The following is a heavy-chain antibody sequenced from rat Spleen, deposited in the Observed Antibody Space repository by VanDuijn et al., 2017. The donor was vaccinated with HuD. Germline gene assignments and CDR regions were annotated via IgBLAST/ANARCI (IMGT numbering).Heavy chain of an antibody. CDR2: ISTGGGDT. Sequence: EVQLVESDGGLVQPGRSLKLSCAASGFTFSDYYMAWVRQAPTKGLQWVASISTGGGDTYYRDSVKGRFTVSRDNAKSTLYLQKDSLRSEDTATYYCVRQDTSGYSNWFTYWGQGVMVTVSS. V-gene: IGHV5-25*01. CDR1: GFTFSDYY. D-gene: IGHD4-3*01. CDR3: VRQDTSGYSNWFTY. J-gene: IGHJ2*01.